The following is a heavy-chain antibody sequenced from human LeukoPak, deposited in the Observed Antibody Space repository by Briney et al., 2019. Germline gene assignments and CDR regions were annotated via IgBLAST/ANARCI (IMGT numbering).Heavy chain of an antibody. CDR1: GGSISGYY. V-gene: IGHV4-59*03. CDR3: ARLHASRAEEFDP. D-gene: IGHD3-16*01. J-gene: IGHJ5*02. Sequence: PSETLSLTCTVSGGSISGYYWSWIRQPPGKGLEWIGYIYSSGSASYNPSLISRVTILVDTFKNQFSLTLTSVTAADTAVYYCARLHASRAEEFDPWGQGTLVTVSS. CDR2: IYSSGSA.